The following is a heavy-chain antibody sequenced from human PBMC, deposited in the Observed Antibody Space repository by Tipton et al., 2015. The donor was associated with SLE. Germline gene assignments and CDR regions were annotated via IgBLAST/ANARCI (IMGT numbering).Heavy chain of an antibody. CDR2: IRYDGSNK. CDR3: ARTGVVVPAAMGDYYYYGMDV. D-gene: IGHD2-2*01. J-gene: IGHJ6*02. Sequence: SLRLSCAASGFTFSSYGMHWVRQAPGKGLEWVAFIRYDGSNKYYADSVKGRFTISRDNSKNTLYLQMNSLRAEDTAVYYCARTGVVVPAAMGDYYYYGMDVWGQGTTVTVSS. V-gene: IGHV3-30*02. CDR1: GFTFSSYG.